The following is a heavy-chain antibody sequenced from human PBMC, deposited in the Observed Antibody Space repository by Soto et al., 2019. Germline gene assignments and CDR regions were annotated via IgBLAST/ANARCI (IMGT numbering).Heavy chain of an antibody. CDR2: IYHNGIT. CDR3: ARGLAVRGSYGLDV. Sequence: SETLSLTCAVSGASISRGGSSWSWIRQAPGTGLEWIGYIYHNGITNYNPSLKSRVTISVDRSQNQFSLSLNFVTAADTAVYYCARGLAVRGSYGLDVWGQGTTVTVSS. CDR1: GASISRGGSS. V-gene: IGHV4-30-2*01. J-gene: IGHJ6*02. D-gene: IGHD3-10*01.